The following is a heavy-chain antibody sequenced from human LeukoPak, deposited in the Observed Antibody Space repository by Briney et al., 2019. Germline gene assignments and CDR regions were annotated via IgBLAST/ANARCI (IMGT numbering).Heavy chain of an antibody. Sequence: PGGSLRLSCAASGFTFSNYSMNWVRQAPGKGLEWVSSISSRSSYIYYVDSVKGRFTISRDNAKNSLYLQMNSLRAEDTAVYYCARGTLNIPGEHGAFDYWGQGTLVTVSS. CDR2: ISSRSSYI. D-gene: IGHD1-14*01. V-gene: IGHV3-21*01. J-gene: IGHJ4*02. CDR1: GFTFSNYS. CDR3: ARGTLNIPGEHGAFDY.